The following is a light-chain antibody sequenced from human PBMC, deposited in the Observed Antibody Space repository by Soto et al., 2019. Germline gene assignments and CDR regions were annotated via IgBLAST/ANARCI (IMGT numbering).Light chain of an antibody. CDR1: SSNIGTSS. CDR2: TTN. J-gene: IGLJ1*01. V-gene: IGLV1-44*01. Sequence: QSVLTQPHSASGTPGQRVTISCSGSSSNIGTSSVHWFQQLPGTAPKLLISTTNQRPSGVPERFSGSKSGTSASLAISGLQSEDEADYYCAAWDDSLNGPVFGRGAK. CDR3: AAWDDSLNGPV.